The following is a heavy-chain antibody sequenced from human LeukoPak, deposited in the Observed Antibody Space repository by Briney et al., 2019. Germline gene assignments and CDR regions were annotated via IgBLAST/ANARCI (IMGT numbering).Heavy chain of an antibody. V-gene: IGHV1-46*01. CDR1: GYSFTNYY. Sequence: ASVKVSCKASGYSFTNYYMHWVREAPGQGLEWMGIINPSGGSTSYAQKFQGRVTMTRDTSTSTVYMELSSLRSEDTAVYYCARDRGGVVPAAKADAFDIWGQGTMVTVSS. CDR3: ARDRGGVVPAAKADAFDI. J-gene: IGHJ3*02. CDR2: INPSGGST. D-gene: IGHD2-2*01.